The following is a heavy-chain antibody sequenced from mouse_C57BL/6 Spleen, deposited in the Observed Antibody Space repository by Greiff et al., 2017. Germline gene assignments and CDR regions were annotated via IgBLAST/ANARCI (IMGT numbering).Heavy chain of an antibody. CDR2: IWTGGGT. Sequence: QVQLQQSGPGLVAPSQSLSITCTVSGFSLTSYAISWVRQPPGKGLEWLGVIWTGGGTNYNSALKSRLSISKDNSKSQVFLKMNSLQTDDTARYYCARNNYGSSPKGYWYFDVWGTGTTVTVSS. V-gene: IGHV2-9-1*01. D-gene: IGHD1-1*01. CDR1: GFSLTSYA. CDR3: ARNNYGSSPKGYWYFDV. J-gene: IGHJ1*03.